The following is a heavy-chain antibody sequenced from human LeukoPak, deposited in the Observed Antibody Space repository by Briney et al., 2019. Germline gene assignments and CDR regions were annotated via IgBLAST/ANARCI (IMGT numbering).Heavy chain of an antibody. CDR2: VNTNGGST. J-gene: IGHJ5*02. CDR1: GFTFRNYA. Sequence: GGSLRLSCAASGFTFRNYAMNWVRQAPGKGLEWVSTVNTNGGSTYYTASVKGRFTVSRDNSANTLSLQMNSLTVADTAIYYCVREDFAYVSETYRYWFDPWGQGTLVTVSS. D-gene: IGHD3-16*02. CDR3: VREDFAYVSETYRYWFDP. V-gene: IGHV3-23*01.